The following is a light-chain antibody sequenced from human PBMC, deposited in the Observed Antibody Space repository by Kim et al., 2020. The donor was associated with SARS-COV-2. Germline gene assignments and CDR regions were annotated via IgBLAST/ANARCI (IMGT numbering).Light chain of an antibody. Sequence: SYELTQPPSVSVSPGQTASITCSGDKLGQKYACWYQQKPGQSPILVIYQDSKRPSGIPERFYGSNSGNTATLTISGTQAMDEADYYCQAWDSSVVFGGGT. V-gene: IGLV3-1*01. CDR2: QDS. CDR1: KLGQKY. CDR3: QAWDSSVV. J-gene: IGLJ2*01.